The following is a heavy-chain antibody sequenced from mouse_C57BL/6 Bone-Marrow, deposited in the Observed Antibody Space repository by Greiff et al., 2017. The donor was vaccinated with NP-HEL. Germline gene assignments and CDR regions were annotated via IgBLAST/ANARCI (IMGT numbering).Heavy chain of an antibody. CDR2: IDPENGDT. D-gene: IGHD2-5*01. J-gene: IGHJ2*01. Sequence: EVQLQQSGAELVRPGASVKLSCTASGFNIKDDYMHWVKQRPEQGLEWIGWIDPENGDTEYAPKFQGKATITADTSSNTAYLQLSSLTSEDTAVSYCYSYYSNYVEYYFDYWGQGTTLTVSA. CDR3: YSYYSNYVEYYFDY. CDR1: GFNIKDDY. V-gene: IGHV14-4*01.